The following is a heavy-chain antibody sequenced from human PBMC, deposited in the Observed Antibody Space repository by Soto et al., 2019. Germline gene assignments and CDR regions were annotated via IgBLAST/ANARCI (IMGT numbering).Heavy chain of an antibody. D-gene: IGHD4-17*01. J-gene: IGHJ3*02. CDR2: INPNSGGT. CDR3: ARVLGYGDYRIGAFDI. CDR1: GYTFTGYY. Sequence: ASVKVSCKASGYTFTGYYMHWVRQAPGQGLEWMGWINPNSGGTNYAQKFQGWVTTTRDTSISTAYMELSRLRSDDTAVYYCARVLGYGDYRIGAFDIWGQGTMVTVSS. V-gene: IGHV1-2*04.